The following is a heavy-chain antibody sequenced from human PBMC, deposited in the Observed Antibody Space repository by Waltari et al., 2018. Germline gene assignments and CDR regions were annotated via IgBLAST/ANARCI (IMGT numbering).Heavy chain of an antibody. J-gene: IGHJ3*02. CDR3: ARTPRQGGSLEWPAPFDI. Sequence: QVQLQESGPGLVKPSETLSLTCTVSGDSISGYYWSWIRQPPGKGLQWIGYIYYSGSTNYNPSLRSRVTIAVGTSKNQFSLKLRSVSAADTAMYYCARTPRQGGSLEWPAPFDIWGQGTMVIVS. CDR1: GDSISGYY. V-gene: IGHV4-59*01. CDR2: IYYSGST. D-gene: IGHD3-3*01.